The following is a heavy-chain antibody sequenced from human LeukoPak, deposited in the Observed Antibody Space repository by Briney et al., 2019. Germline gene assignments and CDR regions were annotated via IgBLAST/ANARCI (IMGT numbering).Heavy chain of an antibody. J-gene: IGHJ4*02. V-gene: IGHV3-21*04. D-gene: IGHD3-10*01. CDR3: AKGLTMLRGTRGLDY. CDR2: ISSSSSYI. Sequence: PGGSLRLSCAASGFTFSSYSMNWVRQAPGKGLEWVSSISSSSSYIYYADSVKGRFTISRDNSKNTLYLQMNSLRAEDTALYYCAKGLTMLRGTRGLDYWGQGTLVTVSS. CDR1: GFTFSSYS.